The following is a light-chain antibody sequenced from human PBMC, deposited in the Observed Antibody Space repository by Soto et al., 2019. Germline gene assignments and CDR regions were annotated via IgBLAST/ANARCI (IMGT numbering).Light chain of an antibody. J-gene: IGLJ2*01. V-gene: IGLV2-14*01. CDR1: SSDVGGFNY. CDR3: TSYTSSSTLA. CDR2: DVT. Sequence: QSALTQPASVSGSPRQSITISCTGTSSDVGGFNYVSWYQQHPGTAPKLMIYDVTNRPSGVSNRFSGSKSGNTASLTISGLQAEDEADYYCTSYTSSSTLAFGGGTKLTVL.